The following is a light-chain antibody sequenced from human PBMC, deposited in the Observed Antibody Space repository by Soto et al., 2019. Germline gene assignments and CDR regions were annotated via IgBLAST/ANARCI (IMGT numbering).Light chain of an antibody. CDR1: SSNIRNNY. V-gene: IGLV1-51*01. J-gene: IGLJ1*01. Sequence: QSVLTQPPSVSAAPRQKVTISCSGSSSNIRNNYVSWYQQLPGTAPKLLIYDNNKRPPGIPDRFSGSKSGTSATLGITGLQTGDEADYYCGTWDSSLSAYVFGTGTKVTVL. CDR2: DNN. CDR3: GTWDSSLSAYV.